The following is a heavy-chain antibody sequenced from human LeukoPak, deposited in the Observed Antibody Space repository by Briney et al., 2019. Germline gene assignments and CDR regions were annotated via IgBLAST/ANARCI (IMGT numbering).Heavy chain of an antibody. V-gene: IGHV4-59*08. D-gene: IGHD2-21*02. CDR1: GGSVSGYY. CDR3: ARHDVVPVIRGGFDF. J-gene: IGHJ4*02. Sequence: SETLSLTCTVSGGSVSGYYWSWIRQPPGKGLEYIGYIYYGGTTLYSPSLKGRVTISIDTSENQVSLKLTSATAADTAVYYCARHDVVPVIRGGFDFWGQGTPV. CDR2: IYYGGTT.